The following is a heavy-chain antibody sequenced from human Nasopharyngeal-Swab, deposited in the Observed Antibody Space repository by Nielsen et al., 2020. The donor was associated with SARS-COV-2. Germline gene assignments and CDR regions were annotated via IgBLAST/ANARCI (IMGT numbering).Heavy chain of an antibody. J-gene: IGHJ4*02. CDR1: GFTVSSNY. CDR2: IYSGGST. CDR3: ARVYYGSGSS. D-gene: IGHD3-10*01. V-gene: IGHV3-66*01. Sequence: GESLKISCAASGFTVSSNYTSWVRQAPGKGLEWVSVIYSGGSTYYADSVKGRFTISRDNSKNTLYLQMNSLRAEDTAVYYCARVYYGSGSSWGQGTLVTVSS.